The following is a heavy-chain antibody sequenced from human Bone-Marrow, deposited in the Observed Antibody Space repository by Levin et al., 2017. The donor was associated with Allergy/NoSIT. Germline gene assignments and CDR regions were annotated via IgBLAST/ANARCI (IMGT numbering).Heavy chain of an antibody. J-gene: IGHJ4*02. D-gene: IGHD1-1*01. CDR3: ARDLSTEGLDY. CDR1: RFTFRNYW. V-gene: IGHV3-7*01. CDR2: IKSDGSEK. Sequence: GGSLRLSCAASRFTFRNYWMSWVRQIPGKGLEWVANIKSDGSEKYYVDSLKGRFTISRDNAKNSLYLDINRLRVEDTGVYYCARDLSTEGLDYWGQGTLVTVSS.